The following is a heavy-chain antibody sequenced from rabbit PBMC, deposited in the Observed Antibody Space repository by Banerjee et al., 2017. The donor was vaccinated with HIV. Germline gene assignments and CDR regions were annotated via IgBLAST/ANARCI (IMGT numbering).Heavy chain of an antibody. D-gene: IGHD6-1*01. CDR1: GFDFSSYYY. V-gene: IGHV1S45*01. CDR3: ARGYVGYGYATARLDL. Sequence: QEQLEESGGDLVKPEGSLTLTCKASGFDFSSYYYMCWVRQAPGKRPEWIAYIYVGSSGSTWYASWAKGRFTISKTSSTTVTLQMTSLTAADTATYFCARGYVGYGYATARLDLWGQGTLVTVS. J-gene: IGHJ3*01. CDR2: IYVGSSGST.